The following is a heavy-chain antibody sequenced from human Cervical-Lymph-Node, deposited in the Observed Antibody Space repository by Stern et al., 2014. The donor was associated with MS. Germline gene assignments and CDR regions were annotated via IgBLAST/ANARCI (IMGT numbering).Heavy chain of an antibody. J-gene: IGHJ3*01. CDR2: IYYSGAT. CDR1: GGSVSSNRYY. CDR3: GRAGLDDTFDV. Sequence: QVQLQESGPGLVKPSETLSLTCSISGGSVSSNRYYWGWIRQPPGKGLEWIGIIYYSGATFYNPSLKSRVSISMDTSKNQFSLSLGSVTAADTAVYYCGRAGLDDTFDVWGQGTMVTVSS. V-gene: IGHV4-39*01. D-gene: IGHD3/OR15-3a*01.